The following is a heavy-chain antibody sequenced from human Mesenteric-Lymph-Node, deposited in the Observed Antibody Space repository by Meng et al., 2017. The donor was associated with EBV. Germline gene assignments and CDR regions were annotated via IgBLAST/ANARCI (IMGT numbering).Heavy chain of an antibody. CDR2: MNNGGTS. CDR3: ARVKPSIWFGELFYYFDY. D-gene: IGHD3-10*01. CDR1: GESFSGFY. Sequence: QVQLLRWGAGLVKPSETLSLTCAVYGESFSGFYWSWVRQAPGKGLEWIGEMNNGGTSNYNPSLESRVTISVDPSKNQFSLNLRSVTAADTAVYYCARVKPSIWFGELFYYFDYWGPGILVTVSS. J-gene: IGHJ4*02. V-gene: IGHV4-34*01.